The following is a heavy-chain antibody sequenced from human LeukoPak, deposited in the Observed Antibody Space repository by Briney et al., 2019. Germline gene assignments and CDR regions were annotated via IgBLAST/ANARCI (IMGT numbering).Heavy chain of an antibody. CDR1: GYTFTSLD. V-gene: IGHV1-8*03. CDR3: ARVAGSIDY. CDR2: TNPNSGYT. J-gene: IGHJ4*02. Sequence: GASAKVSCKASGYTFTSLDINWVRQAPGQGLEWMGWTNPNSGYTGYAQKFQGRVTITRNTSISTAYMELSSLRSEDTAVYYCARVAGSIDYWGQGTLVTVSS. D-gene: IGHD6-19*01.